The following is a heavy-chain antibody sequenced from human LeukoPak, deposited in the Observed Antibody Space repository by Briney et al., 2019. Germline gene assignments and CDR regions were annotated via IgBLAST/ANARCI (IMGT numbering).Heavy chain of an antibody. Sequence: ASVKVSCKASGYTFTSYYMHWVRQAPGQGLEWMGIINPSGGSTSYAQKFQGRVTMTRDMSTSTVYMELSSLRSEDTAVYYCARDQWFGEQADYWGQGTLVTVSS. V-gene: IGHV1-46*01. CDR1: GYTFTSYY. CDR3: ARDQWFGEQADY. D-gene: IGHD3-10*01. J-gene: IGHJ4*02. CDR2: INPSGGST.